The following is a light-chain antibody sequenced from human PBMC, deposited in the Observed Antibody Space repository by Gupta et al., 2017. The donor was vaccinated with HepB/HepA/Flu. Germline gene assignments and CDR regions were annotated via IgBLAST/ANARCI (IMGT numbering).Light chain of an antibody. Sequence: DIQLTQYPYFLSSSVGDRVTITCRASQGISSYLAWYQQRPVQAPNLLIYSASTLQSGVPSRFSGSGSGTEFTLTISSLQPEDFASYYCQQFKSFPLTFGQGTRLEIK. V-gene: IGKV1-9*01. CDR1: QGISSY. J-gene: IGKJ5*01. CDR2: SAS. CDR3: QQFKSFPLT.